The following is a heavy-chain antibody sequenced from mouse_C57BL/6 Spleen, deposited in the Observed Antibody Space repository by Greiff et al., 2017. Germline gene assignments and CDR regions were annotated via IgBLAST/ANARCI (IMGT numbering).Heavy chain of an antibody. CDR3: ARENYFDY. J-gene: IGHJ2*01. CDR2: ISSGGSYT. V-gene: IGHV5-6*01. CDR1: GFTFSSYG. Sequence: EVQLVESGGDLVKPGGSLKLSCAASGFTFSSYGMSWVRQTPDKRLEWVATISSGGSYTYYPDSVKGRFTISRDNAKNTLDLQMSSLKSEDTAMYYCARENYFDYWGQGTTLTVSS.